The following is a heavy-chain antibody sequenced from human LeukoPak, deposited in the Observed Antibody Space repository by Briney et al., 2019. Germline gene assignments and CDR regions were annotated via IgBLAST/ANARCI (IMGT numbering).Heavy chain of an antibody. CDR2: ISTDGYTT. CDR3: VVGGSPGY. J-gene: IGHJ4*02. V-gene: IGHV3-74*01. CDR1: GLAFSAYE. Sequence: GGSMRLSCAASGLAFSAYEMHWVRQAPRKGLVWVSRISTDGYTTDYADFVQGRFTASRDNTKNTWSLEMNSLRAEDTAVYYCVVGGSPGYWGQGTLVTVSS. D-gene: IGHD2-15*01.